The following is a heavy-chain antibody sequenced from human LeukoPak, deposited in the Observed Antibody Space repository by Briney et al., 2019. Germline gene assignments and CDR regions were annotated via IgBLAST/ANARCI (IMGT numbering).Heavy chain of an antibody. CDR1: GYTFTGYY. CDR2: INPNSGGT. CDR3: ARDGVECSSTSCYEDYYYGMDV. D-gene: IGHD2-2*01. J-gene: IGHJ6*02. V-gene: IGHV1-2*02. Sequence: ASVKVSCKASGYTFTGYYMHWVRQAPGQGLEWTGWINPNSGGTNYAQKFQGRVTMTRDTSISTAYMELSRLRSDDTAVYYCARDGVECSSTSCYEDYYYGMDVWGQGTTVTVSS.